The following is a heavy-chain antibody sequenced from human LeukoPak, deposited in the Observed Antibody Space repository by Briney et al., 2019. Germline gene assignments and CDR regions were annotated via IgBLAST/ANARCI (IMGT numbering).Heavy chain of an antibody. V-gene: IGHV4-31*03. CDR1: GGSLSSGGSY. J-gene: IGHJ5*02. Sequence: SQTLPLTCTVSGGSLSSGGSYWRWIRQHPGKGLEWIGYIYYSGSTYYNPSLKSRVTISVDTSKNQFSLTLSSVTAADTAVYYCARTANYYDSSGYLLINWFDPWGQGTLVTVSS. CDR2: IYYSGST. CDR3: ARTANYYDSSGYLLINWFDP. D-gene: IGHD3-22*01.